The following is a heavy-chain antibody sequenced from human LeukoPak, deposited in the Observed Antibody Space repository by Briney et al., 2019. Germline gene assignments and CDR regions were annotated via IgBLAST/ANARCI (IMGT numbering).Heavy chain of an antibody. Sequence: SETLSLTCTVSGGSISNYYWSWIRQPPGKGLEWIGYIYYSGSTNYNPSLKSRVTISLDTSKNQFSLKLSSVTAADTAVYYCARERAYYDILPRWFDPWGQGTLVTVSS. CDR2: IYYSGST. D-gene: IGHD3-9*01. V-gene: IGHV4-59*12. CDR1: GGSISNYY. J-gene: IGHJ5*02. CDR3: ARERAYYDILPRWFDP.